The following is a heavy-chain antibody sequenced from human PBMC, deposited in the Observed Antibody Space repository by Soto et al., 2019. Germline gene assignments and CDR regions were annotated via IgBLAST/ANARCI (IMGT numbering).Heavy chain of an antibody. D-gene: IGHD3-22*01. CDR2: IYYSGST. J-gene: IGHJ4*02. Sequence: LSLTCTVSGGSISSYYWSWIRQPPGKGLEWIGYIYYSGSTNYNPSLKSRVTISVDTSKNQFSLKLSSVTAADTAVYYCARTLIDSSGYYRELPYYFDYWGQGTLVTVSS. CDR3: ARTLIDSSGYYRELPYYFDY. V-gene: IGHV4-59*01. CDR1: GGSISSYY.